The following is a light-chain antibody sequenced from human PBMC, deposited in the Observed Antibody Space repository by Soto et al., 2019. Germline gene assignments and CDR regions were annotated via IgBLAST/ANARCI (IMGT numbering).Light chain of an antibody. Sequence: DIQMTQSPSSVSASVGDRVTITCRASQDILSWLAWYQQKPWEAPRLLIYASSNLQSGVPSRFSGSGSGTDFTLTISSLQPEDFATYYCHQANSFPITFGPVTRLDIK. CDR1: QDILSW. J-gene: IGKJ3*01. CDR2: ASS. CDR3: HQANSFPIT. V-gene: IGKV1-12*01.